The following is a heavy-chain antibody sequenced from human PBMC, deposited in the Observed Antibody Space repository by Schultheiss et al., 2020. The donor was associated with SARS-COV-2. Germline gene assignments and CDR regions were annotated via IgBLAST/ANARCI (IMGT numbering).Heavy chain of an antibody. D-gene: IGHD1-26*01. V-gene: IGHV4-39*07. CDR1: GGSISSGGYY. CDR3: ATTSGSYYQH. Sequence: SETLSLTCTVSGGSISSGGYYWGWIRQPPGKGLEWIGSIYYSGSTYYNPSLKSRVSISLDTSKNQFSLKLSSVITADTAVYFCATTSGSYYQHWGQGTLVTVSS. CDR2: IYYSGST. J-gene: IGHJ1*01.